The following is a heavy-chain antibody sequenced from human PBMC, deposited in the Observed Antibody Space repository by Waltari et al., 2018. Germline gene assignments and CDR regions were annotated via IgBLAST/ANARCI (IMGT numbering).Heavy chain of an antibody. Sequence: EVQLVESGGGLVQPGESLRLSCAASGFTFGSFWMHWVRQVSGKGLVWVSSISDDGSRIGYADSVKCRFTISRDNAKNTLYLQMNRLRGDDTAVYYCVRGFSTSPSSYWGQGALVTVSS. CDR1: GFTFGSFW. CDR2: ISDDGSRI. V-gene: IGHV3-74*01. D-gene: IGHD2-2*01. CDR3: VRGFSTSPSSY. J-gene: IGHJ4*02.